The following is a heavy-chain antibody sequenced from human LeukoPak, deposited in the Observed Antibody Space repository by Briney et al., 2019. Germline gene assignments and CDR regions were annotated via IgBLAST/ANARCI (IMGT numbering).Heavy chain of an antibody. D-gene: IGHD3-10*01. CDR1: GGSISSSSYY. J-gene: IGHJ5*02. V-gene: IGHV4-39*01. Sequence: SETLSLTCTVSGGSISSSSYYWGWIRQPPGKGLEWIGSIYYSGSTYYNPSLKSRVTISVDTSKNQFSLKLSSVTAADTAVYYCAKVLWFGELSLWFDPWGQGTLVTVSS. CDR3: AKVLWFGELSLWFDP. CDR2: IYYSGST.